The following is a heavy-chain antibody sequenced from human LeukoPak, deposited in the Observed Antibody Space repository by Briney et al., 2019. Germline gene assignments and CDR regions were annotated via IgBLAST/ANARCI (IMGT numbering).Heavy chain of an antibody. Sequence: SVKVSCKASGDTFNTYAISWVRQAPGQGLEWMGRIIPIFGTANYAQKFQGRVTITTDESTSTAYMELSSLRVEDTAVYYCARDLGVGFCSSTGCNNLNMDVWGKGTTVTVSS. CDR1: GDTFNTYA. D-gene: IGHD2-2*01. CDR2: IIPIFGTA. V-gene: IGHV1-69*05. J-gene: IGHJ6*03. CDR3: ARDLGVGFCSSTGCNNLNMDV.